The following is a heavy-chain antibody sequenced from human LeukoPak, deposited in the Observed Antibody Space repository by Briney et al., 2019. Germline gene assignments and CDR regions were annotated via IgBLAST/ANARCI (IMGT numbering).Heavy chain of an antibody. CDR2: ISSSGSTI. V-gene: IGHV3-11*01. D-gene: IGHD3-22*01. CDR1: GFTFSDYY. Sequence: KSGGSLRLSCAASGFTFSDYYMSWIRQAPGKGLEWVSYISSSGSTIYYADSVKGRFTISRDNAKNSLYLQMNSLRAEDTAVYYCVKDKGDYYDSSGYLGYWGQGTLVTVSS. CDR3: VKDKGDYYDSSGYLGY. J-gene: IGHJ4*02.